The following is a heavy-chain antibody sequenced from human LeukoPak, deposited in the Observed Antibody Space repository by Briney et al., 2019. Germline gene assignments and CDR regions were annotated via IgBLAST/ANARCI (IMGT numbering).Heavy chain of an antibody. D-gene: IGHD6-13*01. Sequence: PSETLSLTCTVSGGSISSYYWSWIRQPAGKGLEWIGRIYTSGSTNYNPSLKSRVTTSVDTSKNQFSLKLSSVTAADTAVYYCARASSFEANLHFDYWGQGTLVTVSS. CDR3: ARASSFEANLHFDY. CDR1: GGSISSYY. J-gene: IGHJ4*02. V-gene: IGHV4-4*07. CDR2: IYTSGST.